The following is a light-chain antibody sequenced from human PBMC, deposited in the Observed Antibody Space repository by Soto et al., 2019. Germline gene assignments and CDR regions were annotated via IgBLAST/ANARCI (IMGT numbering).Light chain of an antibody. J-gene: IGKJ4*01. CDR2: DAS. CDR3: QQRRNWPLT. Sequence: EIVLTQSPATLSLSPGERATLSCRARPSVSSYLAWYQQKPGQAPRLLIYDASNRATGIPARFSGSGAGTDVTLTISSLEPEEVAVYYCQQRRNWPLTFGGGTKVEIK. V-gene: IGKV3-11*01. CDR1: PSVSSY.